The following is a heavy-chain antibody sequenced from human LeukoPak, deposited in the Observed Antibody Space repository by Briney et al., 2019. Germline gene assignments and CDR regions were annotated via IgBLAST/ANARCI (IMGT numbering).Heavy chain of an antibody. Sequence: GASVKVSCKASGFTLTDYIHWVRQDPRQGLQWMGWTKPNSGDTDYAQKFQGRVTMTRDTSISTVYMELSSLRSDDTAVYYCARADSVPAGDYHYWYMDVWGKGTTVTVSS. J-gene: IGHJ6*03. CDR3: ARADSVPAGDYHYWYMDV. V-gene: IGHV1-2*02. D-gene: IGHD2-2*01. CDR2: TKPNSGDT. CDR1: GFTLTDY.